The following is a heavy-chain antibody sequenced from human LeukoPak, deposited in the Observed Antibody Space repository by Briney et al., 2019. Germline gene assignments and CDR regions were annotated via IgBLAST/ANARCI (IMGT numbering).Heavy chain of an antibody. V-gene: IGHV3-21*01. Sequence: PGGSLRLSCAVSGFIFNNYIMNWVRPAPAKGREWVSSITGSGSFVYYADSVKGRFTTSRDNAKNSLFLQMNSLRAEDTAVYYCARDSSGPWFDPWGQGTLVTVSS. CDR1: GFIFNNYI. CDR3: ARDSSGPWFDP. CDR2: ITGSGSFV. D-gene: IGHD6-6*01. J-gene: IGHJ5*02.